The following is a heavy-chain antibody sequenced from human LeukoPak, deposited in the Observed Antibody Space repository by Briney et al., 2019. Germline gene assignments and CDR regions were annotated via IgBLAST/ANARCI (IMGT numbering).Heavy chain of an antibody. V-gene: IGHV3-7*01. CDR3: ARDSGSYLGPLHFDY. Sequence: GGSLRLSCAPSGFTFSSYWMSWVRQAPGKGLEWVANIKQDGSEKYYVDSVKGRFTISRDNAKNSLYLQMNSLRAEDTAAYYCARDSGSYLGPLHFDYWGQGTLVTVSS. CDR2: IKQDGSEK. J-gene: IGHJ4*02. CDR1: GFTFSSYW. D-gene: IGHD1-26*01.